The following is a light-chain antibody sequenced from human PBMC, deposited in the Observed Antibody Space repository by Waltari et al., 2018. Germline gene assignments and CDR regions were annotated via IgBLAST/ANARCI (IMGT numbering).Light chain of an antibody. CDR1: QGISSY. Sequence: DIQLTQSPSFLSASVGDRVTITCRASQGISSYLTWFQQKPGKAPKFLIYAASTLQSGVPSRFSGSGSGTEFTLTISSLQPEDFATYYCHQVNSYPLTFGGGTKVEIK. CDR2: AAS. V-gene: IGKV1-9*01. J-gene: IGKJ4*01. CDR3: HQVNSYPLT.